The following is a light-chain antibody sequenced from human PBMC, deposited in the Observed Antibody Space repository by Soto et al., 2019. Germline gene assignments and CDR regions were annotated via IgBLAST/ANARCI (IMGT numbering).Light chain of an antibody. CDR3: CSSTGISPLL. CDR1: NSDIGTYSY. Sequence: QSALTQPASVSGSPGQSITISCTGTNSDIGTYSYVSWYQQHAGNATKLIIYEVSHRPSGVSNRFSGSKSGSTASLTISGLQAEDEAHYCCSSTGISPLLFATGSKVTVL. V-gene: IGLV2-14*01. CDR2: EVS. J-gene: IGLJ1*01.